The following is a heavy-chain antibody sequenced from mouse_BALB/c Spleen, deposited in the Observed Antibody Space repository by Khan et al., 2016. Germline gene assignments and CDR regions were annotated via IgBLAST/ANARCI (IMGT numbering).Heavy chain of an antibody. Sequence: QVQLQQSGPGLVQPSQSLSITCTVSGFSLTNYGVHWIRQSPGKGLEWLGVIWSDGNTDYSAAFISRLSISKDNSKSQVFFKMNSLQPNDTAIYYRARNLPWSFDYWGQGTTLTVSS. CDR2: IWSDGNT. J-gene: IGHJ2*01. CDR3: ARNLPWSFDY. CDR1: GFSLTNYG. V-gene: IGHV2-2*02.